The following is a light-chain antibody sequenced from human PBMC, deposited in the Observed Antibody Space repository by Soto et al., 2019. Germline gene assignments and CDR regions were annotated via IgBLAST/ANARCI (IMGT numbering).Light chain of an antibody. CDR2: SAT. Sequence: IQMTQSPSSLSASVGDRVTITFRPSQSISNYLNWYQQKPGEAPKALIYSATNLQSGVPSRFSGSGSRTEFTLTISRLQPEDFATYYCQQSYSPPYTFGQGTRLQIK. J-gene: IGKJ2*01. CDR3: QQSYSPPYT. V-gene: IGKV1-39*01. CDR1: QSISNY.